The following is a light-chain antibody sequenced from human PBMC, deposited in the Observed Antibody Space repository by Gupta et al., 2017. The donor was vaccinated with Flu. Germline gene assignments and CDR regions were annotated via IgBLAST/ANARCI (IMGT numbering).Light chain of an antibody. Sequence: QPALTQSASVSGSPAQSITISCTGTSSDVGTYNFLSWYQRHPGKASQLLIDEVSLRPSGVSNLFSRAKAVNTAALTISGLQAEDEGDYYCTSYAVMSIVVFGTGTRGTVL. CDR1: SSDVGTYNF. CDR3: TSYAVMSIVV. CDR2: EVS. J-gene: IGLJ1*01. V-gene: IGLV2-14*01.